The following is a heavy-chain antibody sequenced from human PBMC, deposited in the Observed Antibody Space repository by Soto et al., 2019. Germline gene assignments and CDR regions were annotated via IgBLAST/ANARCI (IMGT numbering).Heavy chain of an antibody. Sequence: GASVQVSCKASGYTFTSYGISWVRQAPGQGLEWMGWISAYNGNTNYAQKLQGRVTMTTDTSTSTAYMELRSLRSDDTAVYYCARDQSSRMRFLEWLPCDYWGQGTLVTVSS. CDR1: GYTFTSYG. J-gene: IGHJ4*02. V-gene: IGHV1-18*01. D-gene: IGHD3-3*01. CDR3: ARDQSSRMRFLEWLPCDY. CDR2: ISAYNGNT.